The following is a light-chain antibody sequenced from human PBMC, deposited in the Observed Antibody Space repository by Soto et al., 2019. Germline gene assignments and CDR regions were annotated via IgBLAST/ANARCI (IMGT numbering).Light chain of an antibody. CDR3: QQLDAYPRT. Sequence: IQLTQSPSSLSASVGDRVTITCRASQGISSYLAWYQQKPGQAPKLLIYAASTLQSGVPSRFSGSGFGTDSTLTISSLQPEDFATYYCQQLDAYPRTFGQGTKVEIK. CDR2: AAS. V-gene: IGKV1-9*01. J-gene: IGKJ1*01. CDR1: QGISSY.